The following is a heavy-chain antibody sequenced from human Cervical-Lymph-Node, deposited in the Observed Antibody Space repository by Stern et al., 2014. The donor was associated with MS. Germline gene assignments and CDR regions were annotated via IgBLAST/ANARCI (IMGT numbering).Heavy chain of an antibody. CDR2: ISDNADTT. D-gene: IGHD3-22*01. Sequence: MQLVQSGGGLVQPGGSLRLSCAATGFTFSSYAMNWVRQAPGKGLEWVSVISDNADTTYYADSVKGRFTISRDNSKNTLYLQMISLRAEDTAVYYCAKDQQPVVVMSPFQHWGQGTLVTVSS. CDR3: AKDQQPVVVMSPFQH. J-gene: IGHJ1*01. CDR1: GFTFSSYA. V-gene: IGHV3-23*04.